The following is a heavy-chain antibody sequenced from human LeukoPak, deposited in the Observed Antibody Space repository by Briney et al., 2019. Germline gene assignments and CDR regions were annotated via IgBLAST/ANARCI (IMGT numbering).Heavy chain of an antibody. V-gene: IGHV3-30-3*01. Sequence: GGSLRLSCAASGFSLRTYAMHWLRQAPGKGLEWVAVISYDGVRKYYADSVKGRFSISGDNSKNTLYVQMNSLRAEDTAVYYCAKGHYYGSGSLDYWGQGTLVTVSS. CDR1: GFSLRTYA. CDR3: AKGHYYGSGSLDY. J-gene: IGHJ4*02. D-gene: IGHD3-10*01. CDR2: ISYDGVRK.